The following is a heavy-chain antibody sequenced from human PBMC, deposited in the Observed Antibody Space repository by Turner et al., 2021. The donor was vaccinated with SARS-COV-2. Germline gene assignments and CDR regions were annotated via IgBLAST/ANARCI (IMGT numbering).Heavy chain of an antibody. CDR1: GFTFSSYG. Sequence: EVQLMESGGGLVQPGGYLRPSCSASGFTFSSYGMSWVRQAPGKGLEWVSIISVGGDTTFYGDSVKGRFTISRDNSRNTLFLQMNSLRAEDTAVYYCAKGSGGSSWYYFDSWGQGTLVTVSS. D-gene: IGHD6-13*01. J-gene: IGHJ4*02. CDR2: ISVGGDTT. CDR3: AKGSGGSSWYYFDS. V-gene: IGHV3-23*01.